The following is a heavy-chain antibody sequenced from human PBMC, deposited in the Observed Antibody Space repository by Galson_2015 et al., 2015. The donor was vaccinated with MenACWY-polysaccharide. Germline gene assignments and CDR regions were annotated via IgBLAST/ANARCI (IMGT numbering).Heavy chain of an antibody. CDR3: ARDPHCGAGCSIHDAFDV. CDR2: INTDGSST. Sequence: SLRLSCEASGFTFSSYWMHWVRQAPGEGLVWVSRINTDGSSTSYADSVKGRFTVSRDNAKNTVYLQMNSLRAEDTAVYYCARDPHCGAGCSIHDAFDVWGQGTKVTVSS. J-gene: IGHJ3*01. D-gene: IGHD2-21*02. CDR1: GFTFSSYW. V-gene: IGHV3-74*01.